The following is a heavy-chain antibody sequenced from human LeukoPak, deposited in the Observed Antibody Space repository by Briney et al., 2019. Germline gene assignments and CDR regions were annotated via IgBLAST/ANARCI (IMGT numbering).Heavy chain of an antibody. V-gene: IGHV4-59*01. Sequence: SETLSLTCTVSSDSINNYYWSWIRRPPGKGLEWIGYIYYSGTTNYNPSLKSRVTMSVDTSKNQFSLKLSSVTAADTAVYYCARGRYYYYMDVWGKGATVTVSS. CDR3: ARGRYYYYMDV. CDR1: SDSINNYY. J-gene: IGHJ6*03. CDR2: IYYSGTT.